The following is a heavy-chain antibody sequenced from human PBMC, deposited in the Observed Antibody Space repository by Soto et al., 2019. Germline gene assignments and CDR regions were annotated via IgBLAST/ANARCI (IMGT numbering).Heavy chain of an antibody. Sequence: GGSLRLSCAASGFTFSDYYMSWVRQAPGKGLEWVSYISSSGNTIYYADSVKGRFTISRDNAKNSLYLQMNSLRAEDTAVYYCARDKGYSNYVDWFDPWGQGPLVTVSS. J-gene: IGHJ5*02. D-gene: IGHD4-4*01. CDR2: ISSSGNTI. V-gene: IGHV3-11*01. CDR3: ARDKGYSNYVDWFDP. CDR1: GFTFSDYY.